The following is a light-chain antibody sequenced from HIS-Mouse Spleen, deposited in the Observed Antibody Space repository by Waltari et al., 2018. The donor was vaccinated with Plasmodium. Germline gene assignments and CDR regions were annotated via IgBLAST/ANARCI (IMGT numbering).Light chain of an antibody. CDR3: QQYNNWSFT. V-gene: IGKV3-15*01. CDR2: GAS. CDR1: QSVSSN. Sequence: IVMTQSPATLSVSPGERATLSCRASQSVSSNLAWYKQKPGQAPRLLIYGASTRATGIPARFSGSGSGTEFTLTISSLQSEDFAVYYCQQYNNWSFTFGPGTKVDIK. J-gene: IGKJ3*01.